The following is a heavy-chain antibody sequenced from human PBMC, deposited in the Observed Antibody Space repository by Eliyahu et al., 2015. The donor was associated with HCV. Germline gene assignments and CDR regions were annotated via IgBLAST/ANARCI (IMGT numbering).Heavy chain of an antibody. D-gene: IGHD5-18*01. V-gene: IGHV4-39*01. CDR1: GGSISTSGYY. J-gene: IGHJ4*02. Sequence: QLQLQESGPGLVKPSETLSLTCTVSGGSISTSGYYWGWIRQPPGKGLEWVWAIHFRGGTHYNPSLTSQVTISVDTSKNQFFLKLSSVTATDTAVYYCARHGPMIQSGFDYWGQGILVTVSS. CDR3: ARHGPMIQSGFDY. CDR2: IHFRGGT.